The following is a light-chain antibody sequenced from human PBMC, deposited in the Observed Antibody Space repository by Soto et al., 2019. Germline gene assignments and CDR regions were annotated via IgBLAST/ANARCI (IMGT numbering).Light chain of an antibody. V-gene: IGKV1-39*01. J-gene: IGKJ5*01. CDR1: QSISTY. CDR2: DAS. CDR3: QQSYMDPIT. Sequence: DIPMTPSPSSPSSSVGNRVTITCRASQSISTYLNWYQKKPGKAPNLLIYDASRLQSGVPSRFSGSGGGTDFTLSISSVQPEDFATYFCQQSYMDPITFGQGTRLEIK.